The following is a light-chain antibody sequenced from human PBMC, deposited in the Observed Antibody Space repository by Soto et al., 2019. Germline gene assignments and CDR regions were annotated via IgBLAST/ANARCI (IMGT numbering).Light chain of an antibody. CDR1: NSNIGDNP. J-gene: IGLJ3*02. V-gene: IGLV1-44*01. CDR2: TDH. CDR3: AAWDDSLNAWL. Sequence: QSVLTQPPSVSVPPGQRVTISCSGGNSNIGDNPVAWYQQLPGTAPKLLMFTDHRRPSGVPDRFSGSKSGTSASLVISGLQSDDEADYYCAAWDDSLNAWLFGGGTQLTVL.